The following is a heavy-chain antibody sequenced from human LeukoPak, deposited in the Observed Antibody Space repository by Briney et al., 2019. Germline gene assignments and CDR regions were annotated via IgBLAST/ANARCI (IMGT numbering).Heavy chain of an antibody. CDR3: ASEAAADPYYFDY. D-gene: IGHD6-13*01. CDR1: GYTFTSYY. J-gene: IGHJ4*02. CDR2: INPSGGST. V-gene: IGHV1-46*01. Sequence: ASVKVSCKASGYTFTSYYMHWVRQAPGQGLEWMGIINPSGGSTSYAQKFQGRVTITRDTSTSTVYMGLSSLRSEDTAVYYCASEAAADPYYFDYWGQGTLVTVSS.